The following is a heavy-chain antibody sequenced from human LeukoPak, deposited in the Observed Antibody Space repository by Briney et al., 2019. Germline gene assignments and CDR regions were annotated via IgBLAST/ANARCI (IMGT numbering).Heavy chain of an antibody. CDR3: AKANSITIFGVISPVDY. CDR1: GFTFSSYA. D-gene: IGHD3-3*01. J-gene: IGHJ4*02. V-gene: IGHV3-23*01. CDR2: ISDSGDNT. Sequence: GGSLRLSCVASGFTFSSYAMSWVRQAPGKGLEWVSTISDSGDNTYYADSVKGRFTISRDNSKNTLYLQMNSLRAEDTAVYYCAKANSITIFGVISPVDYWGQGALVTVSS.